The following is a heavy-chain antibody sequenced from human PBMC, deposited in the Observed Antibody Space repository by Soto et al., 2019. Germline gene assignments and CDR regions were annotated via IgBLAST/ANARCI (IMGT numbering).Heavy chain of an antibody. CDR1: GFTFSNNW. D-gene: IGHD2-15*01. J-gene: IGHJ4*02. CDR2: IKLDGREK. CDR3: ARVGGFCSGGSCQVLFFDS. Sequence: GGSLRLSCAASGFTFSNNWMSWVRQAPGKGLEWVANIKLDGREKDCVDSVKGRFTISRDNAKKSLYLQMNSLRAEDTAVYYCARVGGFCSGGSCQVLFFDSWGQGALVTVSS. V-gene: IGHV3-7*01.